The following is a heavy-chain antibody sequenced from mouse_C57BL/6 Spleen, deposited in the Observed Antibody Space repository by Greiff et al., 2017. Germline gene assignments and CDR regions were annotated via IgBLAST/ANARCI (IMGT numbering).Heavy chain of an antibody. CDR1: GFTFSDYY. D-gene: IGHD1-1*01. V-gene: IGHV5-16*01. J-gene: IGHJ2*01. Sequence: EVKLMESEGGLVQPGSSMKLSCTASGFTFSDYYMAWVRQVPEKGLEWVANINYDGSSTYYLDSLKSRFIISRDNAKNILYLQMSSLKSEDTATYYCARERDYYYGSSFYFDYWGQGTTLTVSS. CDR2: INYDGSST. CDR3: ARERDYYYGSSFYFDY.